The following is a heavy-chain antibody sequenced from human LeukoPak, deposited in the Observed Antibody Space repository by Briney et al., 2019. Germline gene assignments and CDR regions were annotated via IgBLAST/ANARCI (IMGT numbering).Heavy chain of an antibody. J-gene: IGHJ4*02. CDR2: ISGSDDFT. D-gene: IGHD1-26*01. CDR3: ARAEGATTPDDY. V-gene: IGHV3-23*01. CDR1: GFTFDNYA. Sequence: GGSLRLSCAASGFTFDNYAMSWVRQAPGKGLEWVSTISGSDDFTYYADSVKGRFTISRDNAKNTLYLQMNSLRAEDTAVYYCARAEGATTPDDYWGQGTLVTVSS.